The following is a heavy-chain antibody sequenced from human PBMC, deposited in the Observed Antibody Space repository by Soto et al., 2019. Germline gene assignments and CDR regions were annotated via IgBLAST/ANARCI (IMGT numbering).Heavy chain of an antibody. CDR2: IWNSGST. CDR3: ARTVGAAYYFDF. V-gene: IGHV4-4*07. D-gene: IGHD3-16*01. CDR1: GDSMSKYY. J-gene: IGHJ4*02. Sequence: QVPLQESGPGLVKPSETLSLTCNVSGDSMSKYYWSWVRQPAGKGLEWIGLIWNSGSTNYNPSLKRPVAMSIDTSNKDFSLDLKSVTAADTAVYYRARTVGAAYYFDFWGQGVLVTVSS.